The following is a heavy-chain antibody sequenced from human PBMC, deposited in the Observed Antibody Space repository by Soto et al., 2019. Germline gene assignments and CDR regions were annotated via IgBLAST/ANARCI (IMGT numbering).Heavy chain of an antibody. CDR3: ARESSSGWSMLNYYYYGMDV. V-gene: IGHV3-21*01. CDR1: GFTFSSYS. D-gene: IGHD6-19*01. J-gene: IGHJ6*02. Sequence: VQLVESGGGLVKPGGSLRLSCAASGFTFSSYSMNWVRQAPGKGLEWVSSISSSSSYIYYADSVKGRFTISRDNAKNSLYLQMNSLRAEDTAVYYCARESSSGWSMLNYYYYGMDVWGQGTTVTVSS. CDR2: ISSSSSYI.